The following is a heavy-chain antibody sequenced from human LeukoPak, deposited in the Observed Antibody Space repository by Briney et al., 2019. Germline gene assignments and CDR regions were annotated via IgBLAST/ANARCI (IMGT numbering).Heavy chain of an antibody. D-gene: IGHD3-22*01. CDR1: GYTFTGYY. Sequence: ASVKVSCKASGYTFTGYYMHWVRHAPGQGLEWMGRINPNSGGTNYAQKFQGRVTMTRDTSISTAYMELSRLRSDDTAVYYCAIWSWNWYYDSSGQYCDYLLQGRIVSVSS. V-gene: IGHV1-2*06. CDR2: INPNSGGT. J-gene: IGHJ4*02. CDR3: AIWSWNWYYDSSGQYCDY.